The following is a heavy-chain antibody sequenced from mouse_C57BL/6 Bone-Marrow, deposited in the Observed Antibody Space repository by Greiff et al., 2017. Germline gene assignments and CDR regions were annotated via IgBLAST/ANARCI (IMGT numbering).Heavy chain of an antibody. Sequence: QVQLQQPGAELVKPGASVKMSCKASGYTFTSYWITWVKQRPGQGLEWIGDIYPGSGSTNYNEKFKSKATLTVDTASSTAYMQLSSLTSEDSAVYYCARSRTTVVDDYWGQGTTLTVSS. D-gene: IGHD1-1*01. CDR1: GYTFTSYW. CDR3: ARSRTTVVDDY. CDR2: IYPGSGST. J-gene: IGHJ2*01. V-gene: IGHV1-55*01.